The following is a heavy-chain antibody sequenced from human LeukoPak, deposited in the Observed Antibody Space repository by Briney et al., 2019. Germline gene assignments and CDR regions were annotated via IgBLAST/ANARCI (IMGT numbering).Heavy chain of an antibody. CDR1: GFTFSDYY. CDR3: AKEYCSNSVCHSLDY. J-gene: IGHJ4*02. Sequence: GGSLRLSCAASGFTFSDYYMSWIRQAPGKGLEWVSYISSSGSTIYYADSVKGRFTISRDNAKNSLYLQMNSLRAEDTAVYYCAKEYCSNSVCHSLDYWGQGTLVTVSS. CDR2: ISSSGSTI. V-gene: IGHV3-11*04. D-gene: IGHD2-8*01.